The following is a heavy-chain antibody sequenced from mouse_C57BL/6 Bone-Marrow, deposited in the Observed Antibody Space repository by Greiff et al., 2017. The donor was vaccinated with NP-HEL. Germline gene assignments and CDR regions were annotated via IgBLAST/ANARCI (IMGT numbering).Heavy chain of an antibody. Sequence: EVKLQESGPGLVKPSQSLSLTCSVTGYSITSGYYWNWIRQFPGNKLEWMGYISYDGSNNYNPSLKNRISITRDTSKNQFFLKLNSVTTEDTATYYCARAYYVFAYWGQGTLVTVSA. J-gene: IGHJ3*01. CDR3: ARAYYVFAY. CDR2: ISYDGSN. CDR1: GYSITSGYY. D-gene: IGHD1-1*01. V-gene: IGHV3-6*01.